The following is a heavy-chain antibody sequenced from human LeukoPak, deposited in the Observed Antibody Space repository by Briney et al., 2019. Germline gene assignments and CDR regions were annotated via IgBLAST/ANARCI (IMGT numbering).Heavy chain of an antibody. D-gene: IGHD4-17*01. CDR1: GGSFSGYY. CDR3: ARAPYGDYDGAFDI. Sequence: SETLSPTCAVYGGSFSGYYWSWIRQPPGKGLEWIGEINHSGSTNYNPSLKSRVTISVDTSKNQFSLKLSSVTAADTAVYYCARAPYGDYDGAFDIWGQGTIVTVSS. J-gene: IGHJ3*02. V-gene: IGHV4-34*01. CDR2: INHSGST.